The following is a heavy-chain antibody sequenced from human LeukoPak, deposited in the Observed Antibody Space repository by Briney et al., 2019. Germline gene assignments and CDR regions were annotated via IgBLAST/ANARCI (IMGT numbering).Heavy chain of an antibody. D-gene: IGHD1-26*01. V-gene: IGHV3-7*01. J-gene: IGHJ4*02. CDR2: IKQDGSEK. Sequence: GGSLRLSCAASRFTFSNYWMSWVRQAPGKGLEWVANIKQDGSEKYYVDSVKGRFTISRDNAKNSLYLQMNSLRAEDTAVYYCAKDREGATTDYFDYWGQGTLVTVSS. CDR1: RFTFSNYW. CDR3: AKDREGATTDYFDY.